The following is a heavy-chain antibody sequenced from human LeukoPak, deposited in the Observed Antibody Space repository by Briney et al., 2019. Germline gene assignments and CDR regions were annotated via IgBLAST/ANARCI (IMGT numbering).Heavy chain of an antibody. CDR1: GGSISSGSYY. V-gene: IGHV4-61*10. Sequence: PSETLSLTCTVSGGSISSGSYYWSWIRQPAGKGLEWIGYFYYSGSTDYNPSLKSRVTISVDTSKNQFSLNLSSVTAADTAVYYCARDSSAHFDYWGQGTLVTVSS. CDR3: ARDSSAHFDY. J-gene: IGHJ4*02. D-gene: IGHD2-21*01. CDR2: FYYSGST.